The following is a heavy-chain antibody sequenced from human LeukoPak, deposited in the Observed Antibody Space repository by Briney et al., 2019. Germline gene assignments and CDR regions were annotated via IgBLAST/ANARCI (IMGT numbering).Heavy chain of an antibody. D-gene: IGHD4-17*01. J-gene: IGHJ4*02. CDR3: ARGGLRSKTDY. V-gene: IGHV4-30-4*01. CDR1: GGSISSGDYY. CDR2: IYYSGST. Sequence: SSETLSLTCTVSGGSISSGDYYWSWIRQPPGMGLEWIGYIYYSGSTYYNPSLKSRVTISVDTSKNQFSLKLSSVTAADTAVYYCARGGLRSKTDYWGQGTLVTVSS.